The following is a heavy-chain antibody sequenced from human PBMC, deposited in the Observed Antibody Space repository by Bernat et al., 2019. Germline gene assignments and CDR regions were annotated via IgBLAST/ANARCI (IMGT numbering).Heavy chain of an antibody. J-gene: IGHJ4*02. CDR3: AKDDFWSGYSDY. V-gene: IGHV3-23*01. CDR2: IIGSGGNT. CDR1: GFTFSSYA. D-gene: IGHD3-3*01. Sequence: EVQLLESGGRLVQPGGSLRLSCAASGFTFSSYAMSWVRQAPGKGLEWVSAIIGSGGNTYYADSVKGRFTISRDNSKNTLYLPMSSLRAEDTAVYYCAKDDFWSGYSDYWGQGTLVTVSS.